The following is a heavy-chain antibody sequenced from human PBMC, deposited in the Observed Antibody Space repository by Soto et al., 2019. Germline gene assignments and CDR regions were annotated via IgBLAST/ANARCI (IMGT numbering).Heavy chain of an antibody. CDR3: ARDPVIEMATSPYFYFDY. CDR2: MSYNGNIK. V-gene: IGHV3-30*15. CDR1: GFTFHSYA. D-gene: IGHD3-22*01. J-gene: IGHJ4*02. Sequence: QVQLVVSGGNVVHPGRSLRLSCAASGFTFHSYAMHWVRQGPGKGLEWVAVMSYNGNIKYYADSVNGRFTISRDNSKNTLYLQMSSLRPEDTAIYYCARDPVIEMATSPYFYFDYWGQGTLVTVS.